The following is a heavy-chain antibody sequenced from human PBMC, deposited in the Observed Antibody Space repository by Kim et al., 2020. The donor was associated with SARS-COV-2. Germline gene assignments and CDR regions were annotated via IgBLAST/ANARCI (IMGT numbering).Heavy chain of an antibody. J-gene: IGHJ4*02. CDR2: INHSGST. Sequence: SETLSLTCAVYGGSFSGYYWSWIRQPPGKGLEWIGEINHSGSTNYNPSLKSRVTISVDTSKNQFSLKLSSVTAADTAVYYCARAGYSSSSGIDYWGQGTLVTVSS. D-gene: IGHD6-6*01. V-gene: IGHV4-34*01. CDR3: ARAGYSSSSGIDY. CDR1: GGSFSGYY.